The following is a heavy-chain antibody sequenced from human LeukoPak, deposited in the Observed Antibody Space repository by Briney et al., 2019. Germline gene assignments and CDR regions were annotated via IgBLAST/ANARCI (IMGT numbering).Heavy chain of an antibody. Sequence: GGSLRLSCAASGFTFSSYSMNWVRQAPGKGLEWVSGINWNGGSTGYADSVKGRFTISRDNAKNSLYLQMNSLRAEDTALYYCAREASYYYDSSGYHQYYFDYWGQGTLVTVSS. D-gene: IGHD3-22*01. CDR2: INWNGGST. CDR1: GFTFSSYS. V-gene: IGHV3-20*04. J-gene: IGHJ4*02. CDR3: AREASYYYDSSGYHQYYFDY.